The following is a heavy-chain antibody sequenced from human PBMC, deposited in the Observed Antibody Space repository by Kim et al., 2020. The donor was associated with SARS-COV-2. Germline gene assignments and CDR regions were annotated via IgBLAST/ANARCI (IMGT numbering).Heavy chain of an antibody. CDR3: ASQGNGDYWFDP. Sequence: YYNPSLKSRVTISVDTSKNQCALKLSSVTAADTAVYYCASQGNGDYWFDPWGQGTLVTVSS. D-gene: IGHD4-17*01. J-gene: IGHJ5*02. V-gene: IGHV4-39*01.